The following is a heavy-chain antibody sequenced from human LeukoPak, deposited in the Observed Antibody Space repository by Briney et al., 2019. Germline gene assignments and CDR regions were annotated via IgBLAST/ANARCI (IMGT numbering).Heavy chain of an antibody. V-gene: IGHV3-33*01. Sequence: PGKSLTLSCETSGFSLWRHGMHWVRQAPGKGLEWVGASWYGGSDYADSVKGRFTVSRNIFKNTMYLQMNSLRVEDTALYYCAREQATSGAAGAFDIWGQGTVVTVSS. CDR3: AREQATSGAAGAFDI. CDR2: SWYGGS. D-gene: IGHD6-19*01. CDR1: GFSLWRHG. J-gene: IGHJ3*02.